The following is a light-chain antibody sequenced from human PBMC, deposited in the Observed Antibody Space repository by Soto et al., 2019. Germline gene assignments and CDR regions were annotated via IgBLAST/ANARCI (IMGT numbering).Light chain of an antibody. CDR3: VQHYNFPPT. V-gene: IGKV1-6*01. CDR2: AAS. CDR1: QDIRND. J-gene: IGKJ1*01. Sequence: IQMTQSPSSLSASVGDRVTLTCRASQDIRNDLGWYQQKPGLAPKFLIYAASNLQIGVPSRLSGSGSGRDFTLTITSLQPEDFATYFCVQHYNFPPTFGQGTKVDIK.